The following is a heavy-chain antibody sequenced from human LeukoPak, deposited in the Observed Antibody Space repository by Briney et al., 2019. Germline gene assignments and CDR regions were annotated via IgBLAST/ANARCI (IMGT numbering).Heavy chain of an antibody. CDR3: ARLDITIIPY. J-gene: IGHJ4*02. Sequence: ASVKVSCKASGYTFTGYYMHWVRQAPGQGLEWLGWINPNSGGTNYAQKFQGRITMTRDTSITTAYMELSSLTSDDTAVYYCARLDITIIPYWSQGTLVTVSS. CDR1: GYTFTGYY. CDR2: INPNSGGT. D-gene: IGHD3-22*01. V-gene: IGHV1-2*02.